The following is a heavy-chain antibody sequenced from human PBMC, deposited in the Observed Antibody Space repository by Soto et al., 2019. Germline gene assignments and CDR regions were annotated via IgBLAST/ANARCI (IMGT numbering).Heavy chain of an antibody. J-gene: IGHJ6*02. D-gene: IGHD3-10*01. CDR3: ASVPKVRGVNDYYYYYGMDV. CDR1: GYTFTSYA. V-gene: IGHV1-3*01. Sequence: ASVKVSCKASGYTFTSYAMHWVRQAPGQRLEWMGWINAGNGNTKYSQKFQGRVTITRDTSASTAYMELSSLRSEDTAVYYCASVPKVRGVNDYYYYYGMDVWGQGTTVTVSS. CDR2: INAGNGNT.